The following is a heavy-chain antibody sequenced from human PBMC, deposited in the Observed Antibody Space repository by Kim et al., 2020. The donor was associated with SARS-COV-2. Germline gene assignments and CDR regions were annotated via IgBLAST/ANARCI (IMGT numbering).Heavy chain of an antibody. V-gene: IGHV1-2*02. CDR2: INPNSGGT. CDR3: ARAKVNGYCSSTSCYYFDY. Sequence: ASVKVSCKASGYTFTGYYMHWVRQAPGQGLEWMGWINPNSGGTNYAQKFQGRVTMTRDTSISTAYMELSRLRSDDTAVYYCARAKVNGYCSSTSCYYFDYWGQGTLVTVSS. J-gene: IGHJ4*02. CDR1: GYTFTGYY. D-gene: IGHD2-2*01.